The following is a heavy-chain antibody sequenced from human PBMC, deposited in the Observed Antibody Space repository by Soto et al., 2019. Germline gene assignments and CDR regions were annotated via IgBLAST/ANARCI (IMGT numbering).Heavy chain of an antibody. CDR1: GFTFTTYA. Sequence: GGSLRLSCAASGFTFTTYAMTWVRQAPGKGLEWVSVISGSGYTTYYADSVKGRFTISRDNSKNTLYLQMSSLGAEDTAVYYCAKALWCTSPTCPSYRGLDVWGKGTTVTVSS. J-gene: IGHJ6*04. CDR2: ISGSGYTT. D-gene: IGHD3-16*02. CDR3: AKALWCTSPTCPSYRGLDV. V-gene: IGHV3-23*01.